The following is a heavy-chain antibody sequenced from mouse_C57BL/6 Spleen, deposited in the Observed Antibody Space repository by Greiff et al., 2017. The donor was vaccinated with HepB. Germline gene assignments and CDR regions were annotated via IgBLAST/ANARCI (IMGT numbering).Heavy chain of an antibody. CDR1: GYTFTSYG. J-gene: IGHJ4*01. V-gene: IGHV1-81*01. CDR3: ERSAHYYGRNYAVDY. Sequence: QVQLQQSGAELARPGASVKLSCKASGYTFTSYGIGWVKQSTGQGLEWIGEIYPRSGDTYYNDKFKGKATLTVDKSSSTAYMELRSLTSEDSAVYICERSAHYYGRNYAVDYWGQGTSVTVSS. CDR2: IYPRSGDT. D-gene: IGHD1-1*01.